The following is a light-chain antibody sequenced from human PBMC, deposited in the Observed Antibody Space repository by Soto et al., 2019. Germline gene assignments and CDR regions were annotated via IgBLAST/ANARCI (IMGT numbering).Light chain of an antibody. Sequence: VVMTQSPLSLTVTLGQPASISCRSSQSLVYSNGKTYVNWFQQRPGQSPRRLIYQVSNRDSGVPDRVSGSGSGSDFTLKISRVEAEDVGVYYCMQGTHWPPTFGPGTKVDIK. V-gene: IGKV2-30*01. CDR2: QVS. CDR1: QSLVYSNGKTY. CDR3: MQGTHWPPT. J-gene: IGKJ3*01.